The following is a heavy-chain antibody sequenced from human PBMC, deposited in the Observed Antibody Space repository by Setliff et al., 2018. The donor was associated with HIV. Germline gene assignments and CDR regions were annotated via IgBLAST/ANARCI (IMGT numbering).Heavy chain of an antibody. J-gene: IGHJ4*02. V-gene: IGHV4-4*09. CDR2: IYTSGST. Sequence: SETLSLTCTVSGGSFSDYYRSWIRQPPGKGLEWIGYIYTSGSTNYNPSVESRVTMSLDTSRDQFSLNLRSVTAADTAVYFCARLIHTGLLYFDFWGLGTLVTVSS. CDR1: GGSFSDYY. CDR3: ARLIHTGLLYFDF. D-gene: IGHD2-8*02.